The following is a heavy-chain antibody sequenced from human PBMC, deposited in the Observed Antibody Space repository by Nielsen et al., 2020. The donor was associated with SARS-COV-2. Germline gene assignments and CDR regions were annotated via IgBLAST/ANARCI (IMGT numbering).Heavy chain of an antibody. D-gene: IGHD3-22*01. J-gene: IGHJ4*02. CDR3: ARMPNYYDTISA. CDR2: VRSQEYGGTS. Sequence: GESLKISCTASGFTFGDYAMSWFRQAPGSGLEWIAFVRSQEYGGTSEYAASVKGRFTISRDDSKNIAYLQMTSLRTEDTAVYYCARMPNYYDTISAWGLGTLVTVSS. V-gene: IGHV3-49*03. CDR1: GFTFGDYA.